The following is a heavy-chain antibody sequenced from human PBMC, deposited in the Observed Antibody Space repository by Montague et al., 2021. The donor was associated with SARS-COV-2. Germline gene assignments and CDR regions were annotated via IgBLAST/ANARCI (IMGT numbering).Heavy chain of an antibody. Sequence: SETLSLTCSVSGASISSHYWCWIRQSPGKGLELIGNIYYSGTTINNPSLERRVTISVDTSSNVFSLKLRSVTAADTAIYYCERYEAVADAFDIWGQGTVVTVS. J-gene: IGHJ3*02. CDR2: IYYSGTT. D-gene: IGHD6-19*01. CDR3: ERYEAVADAFDI. V-gene: IGHV4-59*11. CDR1: GASISSHY.